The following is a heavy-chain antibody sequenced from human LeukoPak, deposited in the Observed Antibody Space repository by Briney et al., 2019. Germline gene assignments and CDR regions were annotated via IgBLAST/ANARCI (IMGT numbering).Heavy chain of an antibody. V-gene: IGHV3-23*01. J-gene: IGHJ4*02. CDR2: LSGSGGST. CDR3: TNCARFVGTCYYDF. CDR1: GFAFSNYA. Sequence: GGSLRLSCATSGFAFSNYAMSWVRQAPGKGLEWFSALSGSGGSTYYADSVKGRFTISRDNSKNTLYLQMNSLRAEDTALYYCTNCARFVGTCYYDFWGQGTLVTVSS. D-gene: IGHD2-15*01.